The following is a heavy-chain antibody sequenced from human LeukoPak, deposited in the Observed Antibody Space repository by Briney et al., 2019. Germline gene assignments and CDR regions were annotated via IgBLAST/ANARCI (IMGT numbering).Heavy chain of an antibody. CDR3: VLGAYWNDDKNAFHI. CDR2: IGATGDT. D-gene: IGHD1-1*01. J-gene: IGHJ3*02. V-gene: IGHV3-13*01. Sequence: GGSLRPSCAAFGLTFSSYDMHWIRQAPGKGLEWVSTIGATGDTYYIDSVKDRFTISRENAKKSVYLQLSSLNAEDTAVYSCVLGAYWNDDKNAFHIWGPGTMVTVS. CDR1: GLTFSSYD.